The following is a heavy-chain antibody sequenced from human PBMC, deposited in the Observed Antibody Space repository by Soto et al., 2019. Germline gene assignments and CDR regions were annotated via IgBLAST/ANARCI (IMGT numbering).Heavy chain of an antibody. CDR2: IYYSGST. V-gene: IGHV4-39*01. Sequence: SETLSLTCTVSGGSISSSSYYWGWIRQPPGKGLEWIGSIYYSGSTCYNPSLKSRVTISVDTSKNQFSLKLSSVTAADTAVYYCVLHNSYYGSVSYLRAQDYGMDVWGKATTV. CDR1: GGSISSSSYY. CDR3: VLHNSYYGSVSYLRAQDYGMDV. J-gene: IGHJ6*04. D-gene: IGHD3-10*01.